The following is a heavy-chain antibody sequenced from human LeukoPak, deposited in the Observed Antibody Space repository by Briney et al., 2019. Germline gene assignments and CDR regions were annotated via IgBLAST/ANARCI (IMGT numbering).Heavy chain of an antibody. V-gene: IGHV3-30*18. CDR3: AKDGYFDWLFSY. Sequence: GRSLRLSCAASGFTFSSYGMHWVRQAPGKGLEWLAVISNDGSNKYYADSVKGRFTISRDNSKNTLYLQMNSLRAEDTAVYYCAKDGYFDWLFSYWGQGTLVTVSS. CDR1: GFTFSSYG. CDR2: ISNDGSNK. J-gene: IGHJ4*02. D-gene: IGHD3-9*01.